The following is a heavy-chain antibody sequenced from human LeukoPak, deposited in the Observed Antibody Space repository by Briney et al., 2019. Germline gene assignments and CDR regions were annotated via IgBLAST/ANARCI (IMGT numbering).Heavy chain of an antibody. V-gene: IGHV3-21*01. D-gene: IGHD2-2*01. Sequence: PGGSLRLSCAASGFTLNSYTMNWVRQLPGKGLEWVSSISSSSAYKHYADSVMGRFTISRDNAKNSLYLQMNSLRAEDTAVYYCARDTATYCSSTSCYPDIFDYWGQGTLVTVSS. J-gene: IGHJ4*02. CDR3: ARDTATYCSSTSCYPDIFDY. CDR2: ISSSSAYK. CDR1: GFTLNSYT.